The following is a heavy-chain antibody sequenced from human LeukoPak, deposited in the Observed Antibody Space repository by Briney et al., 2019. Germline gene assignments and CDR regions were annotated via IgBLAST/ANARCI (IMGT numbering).Heavy chain of an antibody. Sequence: GESLKISCKGSGYSFTSYWIGWVRQMPGKGLEWMGIIYPGDSDTRYSPSFQGQVTISADKSFSTAYLQMNSLRAEDTAVYYCAKDAWKRFDYWGHGTLVTVSS. J-gene: IGHJ4*01. CDR3: AKDAWKRFDY. V-gene: IGHV5-51*01. D-gene: IGHD1-1*01. CDR1: GYSFTSYW. CDR2: IYPGDSDT.